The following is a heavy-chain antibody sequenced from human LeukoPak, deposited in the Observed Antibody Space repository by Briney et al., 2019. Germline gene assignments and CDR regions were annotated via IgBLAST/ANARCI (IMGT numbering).Heavy chain of an antibody. J-gene: IGHJ5*02. CDR2: IYYSGST. CDR1: GGSISSSSYY. V-gene: IGHV4-39*01. D-gene: IGHD6-13*01. Sequence: SETLSLTCTVSGGSISSSSYYWGWIRQPPGKGLEWIGSIYYSGSTYYNPSLKSRVTISVDTSKNQFSLKLSSVAAADTAVYYCASSISSSWARGFDPWGQGTLVTVSS. CDR3: ASSISSSWARGFDP.